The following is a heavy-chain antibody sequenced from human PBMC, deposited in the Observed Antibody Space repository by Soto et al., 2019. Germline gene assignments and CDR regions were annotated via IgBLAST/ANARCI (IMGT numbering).Heavy chain of an antibody. V-gene: IGHV3-30*18. CDR2: ISYDGSNK. CDR1: GFTFSSYG. J-gene: IGHJ4*02. Sequence: QVQLVESGGGVVQPGRSLRPSCAASGFTFSSYGMHWVRQAPGKGLEWVAVISYDGSNKYYADSVKGRFTISRDNSKNTLYLQMNSLRAEDTAVYYCAKEGCSGGSCYSLPHYWGQGTLVTVSS. D-gene: IGHD2-15*01. CDR3: AKEGCSGGSCYSLPHY.